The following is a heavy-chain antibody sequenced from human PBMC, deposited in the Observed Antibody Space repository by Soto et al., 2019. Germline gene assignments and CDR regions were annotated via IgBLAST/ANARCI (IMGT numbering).Heavy chain of an antibody. D-gene: IGHD2-21*02. V-gene: IGHV1-69*13. CDR2: IIPIFGTA. CDR1: GGTFSSYA. J-gene: IGHJ4*02. CDR3: ARDGYCGGDCYFY. Sequence: ASGKVSCKASGGTFSSYAISWVRQAPGQGLEWMGGIIPIFGTANYAQKFRGRVTITADESTSTAYMELSSLRSEDTAVYYCARDGYCGGDCYFYWGQGTLVTVSS.